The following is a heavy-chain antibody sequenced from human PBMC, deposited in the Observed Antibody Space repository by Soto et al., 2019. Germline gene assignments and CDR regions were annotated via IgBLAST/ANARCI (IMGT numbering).Heavy chain of an antibody. V-gene: IGHV4-34*01. J-gene: IGHJ4*02. CDR2: INHSGST. D-gene: IGHD2-8*01. CDR3: ASQMVYAYFDY. Sequence: SETLSLTCAVYGGSFSGYYWSWIRQPPGKGLERIGEINHSGSTNYNPSLKSRVTISVDTSKNQFSLKLSSVTAADTAVYYCASQMVYAYFDYWGQGTLVTVSS. CDR1: GGSFSGYY.